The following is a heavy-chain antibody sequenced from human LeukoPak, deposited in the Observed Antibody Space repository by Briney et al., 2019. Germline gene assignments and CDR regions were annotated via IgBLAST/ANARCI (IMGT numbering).Heavy chain of an antibody. J-gene: IGHJ5*02. CDR3: AKDYRAHPLRPNWLAP. Sequence: PSETLSLTCAVYGGSFSGYYWSWVRQAPGKGLEWVSVIGRGGVTHYADSLKGRFTISRDNSKNTLYLQMNSLRAEDTGVYYCAKDYRAHPLRPNWLAPWGQGTLVTVSS. V-gene: IGHV3-53*01. D-gene: IGHD1-26*01. CDR2: IGRGGVT. CDR1: GGSFSGYY.